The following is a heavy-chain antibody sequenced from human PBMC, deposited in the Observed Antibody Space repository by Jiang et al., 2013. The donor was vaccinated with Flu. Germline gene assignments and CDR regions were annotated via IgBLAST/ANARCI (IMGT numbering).Heavy chain of an antibody. CDR3: ARQRAVAGPGYFDY. D-gene: IGHD6-19*01. V-gene: IGHV4-39*01. J-gene: IGHJ4*02. CDR1: GGSISSSSYY. Sequence: SGSGLVKPSETLSLTCTVSGGSISSSSYYWGWIRQPPGKGLEWIGSIYYSGSTYYNPSLKSRVTISVDTSKNQFSLKLSSVTAADTAVYYCARQRAVAGPGYFDYWGQGTLVTVSS. CDR2: IYYSGST.